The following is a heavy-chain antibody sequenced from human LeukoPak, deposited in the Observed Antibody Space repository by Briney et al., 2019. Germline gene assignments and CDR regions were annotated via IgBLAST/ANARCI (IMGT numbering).Heavy chain of an antibody. J-gene: IGHJ6*03. Sequence: GASVKVSCKASGYTFTGYYMHWVRQAPGQGPEWMGWISGYRGNTNYAEKVQGRVTMTTDTSTSTAYMELRSLRSDDTAVYYCARTHSSGWYSVGYYYMDVWGKGTTVIVSS. CDR3: ARTHSSGWYSVGYYYMDV. CDR1: GYTFTGYY. D-gene: IGHD6-19*01. V-gene: IGHV1-18*04. CDR2: ISGYRGNT.